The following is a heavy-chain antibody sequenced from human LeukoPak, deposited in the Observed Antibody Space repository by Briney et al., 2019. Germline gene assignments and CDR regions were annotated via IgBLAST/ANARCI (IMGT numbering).Heavy chain of an antibody. Sequence: GGSLRLSCAASGFIFNDYYMTWIRQAPGKGLEWVSYISSSGSTIYYADSVKGRFTISRDNAKNSLYLQMNSLRAEDTALYYCAKDYCGGDCYSGWYFNLWGRGTLVTVSS. V-gene: IGHV3-11*01. J-gene: IGHJ2*01. CDR2: ISSSGSTI. CDR1: GFIFNDYY. CDR3: AKDYCGGDCYSGWYFNL. D-gene: IGHD2-21*02.